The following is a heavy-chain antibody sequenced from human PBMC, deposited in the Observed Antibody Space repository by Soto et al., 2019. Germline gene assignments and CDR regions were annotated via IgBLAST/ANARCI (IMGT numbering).Heavy chain of an antibody. CDR3: KTGGWHDSDY. D-gene: IGHD6-19*01. CDR2: INGDSGDT. CDR1: GYTFTSYA. Sequence: QVPLVQSGAEVKKPGASVKISCKASGYTFTSYAMHWVRQAPGQRPEWMGWINGDSGDTKYSQKFQDRVTITKDTSASTAYIEMSSLTSEDTAVYYCKTGGWHDSDYWGQGTLVTVSS. V-gene: IGHV1-3*01. J-gene: IGHJ4*02.